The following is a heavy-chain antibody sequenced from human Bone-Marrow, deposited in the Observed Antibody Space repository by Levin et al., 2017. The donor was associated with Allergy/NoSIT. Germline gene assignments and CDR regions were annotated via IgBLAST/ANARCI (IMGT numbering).Heavy chain of an antibody. V-gene: IGHV4-39*01. CDR1: GASISRNPNY. CDR2: IYYSGSI. Sequence: GSLRLSCTVSGASISRNPNYWGWIRQPPGRGLEWIGNIYYSGSIYYNPSLKSRVTISVDTSKNQFSLKLSSVTATDTAVYYCARQVPSGGNTPFDYWGQGILVTVSS. D-gene: IGHD4-23*01. CDR3: ARQVPSGGNTPFDY. J-gene: IGHJ4*02.